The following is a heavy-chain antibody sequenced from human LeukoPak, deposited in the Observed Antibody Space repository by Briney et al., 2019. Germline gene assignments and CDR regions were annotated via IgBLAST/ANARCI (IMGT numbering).Heavy chain of an antibody. J-gene: IGHJ4*02. V-gene: IGHV3-53*01. CDR2: IYSGGST. CDR1: GFTVSSNY. D-gene: IGHD3-22*01. CDR3: AKDYAMIEVVTLFDN. Sequence: PGGSQRLSCAASGFTVSSNYMSWVRQAPGKGLEWVSVIYSGGSTYYADSVKGRFTISRDNSKNTLYLQMNSLRAEDTAVYYCAKDYAMIEVVTLFDNWGQGTLVTVSS.